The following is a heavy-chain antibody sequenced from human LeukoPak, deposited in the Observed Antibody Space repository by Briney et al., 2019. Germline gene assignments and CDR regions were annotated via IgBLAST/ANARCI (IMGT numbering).Heavy chain of an antibody. CDR1: GGSISTYS. V-gene: IGHV4-4*07. D-gene: IGHD6-19*01. CDR2: VVTTTT. CDR3: ARDTTVASGMQF. J-gene: IGHJ4*02. Sequence: SETLSLTCTVSGGSISTYSWTWVRQSPGKGLEWISSVVTTTTNYSPALRSRVAISIHTSKNQFSLRLESVTTADTAVYYCARDTTVASGMQFWGQGALVTVSS.